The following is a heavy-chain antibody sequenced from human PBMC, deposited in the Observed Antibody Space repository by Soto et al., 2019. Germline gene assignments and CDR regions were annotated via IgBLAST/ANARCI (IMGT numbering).Heavy chain of an antibody. CDR3: ARVPGITGTLESYYFDY. J-gene: IGHJ4*02. V-gene: IGHV4-30-4*01. CDR1: GGSISSGDYY. CDR2: IYYSGST. D-gene: IGHD1-7*01. Sequence: TSETLSLTCTVSGGSISSGDYYWSWIRQPPGKGLEWIGYIYYSGSTYYNPSLKSRVTISVDTSKNQFSLKLSSVTAADTAVYYCARVPGITGTLESYYFDYWGQGTLVTVSS.